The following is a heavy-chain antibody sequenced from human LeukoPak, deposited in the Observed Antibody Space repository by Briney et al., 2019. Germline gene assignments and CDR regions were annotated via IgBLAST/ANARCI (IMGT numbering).Heavy chain of an antibody. D-gene: IGHD3-10*01. Sequence: GGSLRLSCAASGFTFSSYSMNWVRQAPGKGLEWVSVIYSGGSTYYADSVKGRLAISRDNSKNTLYLQMNSLRAEDTAVYYCARCYMDFIKHYYMDVWGKGTTVTISS. CDR2: IYSGGST. CDR3: ARCYMDFIKHYYMDV. J-gene: IGHJ6*03. CDR1: GFTFSSYS. V-gene: IGHV3-53*01.